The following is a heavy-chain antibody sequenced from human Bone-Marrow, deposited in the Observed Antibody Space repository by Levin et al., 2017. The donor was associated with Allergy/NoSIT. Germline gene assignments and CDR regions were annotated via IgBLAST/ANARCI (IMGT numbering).Heavy chain of an antibody. V-gene: IGHV3-9*01. Sequence: QPGGSLRLSCKASDFTFDDYAMNWVRLRPGKGFEWVCGIAWNSHEIRYADAVKGRFTVARDNAEHSVSLQMSGLRVDDTALYYCVRAPDYYGSGRYYGAFDLWGRGTRVTVSS. CDR2: IAWNSHEI. J-gene: IGHJ3*01. D-gene: IGHD3-10*01. CDR1: DFTFDDYA. CDR3: VRAPDYYGSGRYYGAFDL.